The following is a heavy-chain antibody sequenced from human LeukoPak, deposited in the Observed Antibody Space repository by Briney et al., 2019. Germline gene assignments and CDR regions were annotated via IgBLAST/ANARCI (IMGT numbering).Heavy chain of an antibody. CDR2: IKQDGSEK. V-gene: IGHV3-7*01. CDR1: GFTFSSYW. CDR3: ASDEWEWELPTFDY. Sequence: GGSLRLSCAASGFTFSSYWMSWVRQAPGKGLEWVANIKQDGSEKYYVDSVKGRFTISRDNAKNSLYLQMNSLRAEDTAVYYCASDEWEWELPTFDYWGQGTLVTVSS. D-gene: IGHD1-26*01. J-gene: IGHJ4*02.